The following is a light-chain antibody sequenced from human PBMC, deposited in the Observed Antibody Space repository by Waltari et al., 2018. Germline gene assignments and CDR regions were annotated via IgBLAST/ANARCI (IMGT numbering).Light chain of an antibody. CDR1: QKVFYNSNDKNY. J-gene: IGKJ2*01. V-gene: IGKV4-1*01. CDR3: QQSFTTPPT. CDR2: CAS. Sequence: DIVLTQSPDSLAVSLGERATINCKSSQKVFYNSNDKNYLVWYQQKSGQPPKLLIYCASTRESGVPDRFSGSGSGTEFTLTISNLQAEDVAVYYCQQSFTTPPTFGQGTKLEIK.